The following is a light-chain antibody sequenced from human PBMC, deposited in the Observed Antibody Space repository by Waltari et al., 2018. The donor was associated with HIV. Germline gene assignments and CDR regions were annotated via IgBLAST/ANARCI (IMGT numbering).Light chain of an antibody. CDR2: DVH. CDR3: SSFSRGPSLYV. J-gene: IGLJ1*01. V-gene: IGLV2-14*03. CDR1: GLDVAPDNS. Sequence: SALTHPPSMPGSLAQQLPIPSSASGLDVAPDNSFCRYQQSFCHAPKLIIFDVHKRPSRLSDRSSGSKSGNTASLIISGLQTEDDADYCCSSFSRGPSLYVFGPVTSISVL.